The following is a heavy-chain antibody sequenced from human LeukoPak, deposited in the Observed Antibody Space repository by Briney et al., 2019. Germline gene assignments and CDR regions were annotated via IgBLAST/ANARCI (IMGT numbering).Heavy chain of an antibody. Sequence: GGSLRLSCAASGFTVSSNYMSWVRQAPGKGLEWVAVINSGGSTDYADSAKSSFTISRDNSKNTLYIQMNSLRAEDTAVYYWARAAYYYDSSGYYYDYWGQGTLVSVSS. CDR1: GFTVSSNY. V-gene: IGHV3-66*01. D-gene: IGHD3-22*01. J-gene: IGHJ4*02. CDR2: INSGGST. CDR3: ARAAYYYDSSGYYYDY.